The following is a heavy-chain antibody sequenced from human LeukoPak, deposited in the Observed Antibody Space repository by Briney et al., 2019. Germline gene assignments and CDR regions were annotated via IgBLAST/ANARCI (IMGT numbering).Heavy chain of an antibody. D-gene: IGHD2-15*01. CDR1: GGSISSYY. CDR2: IYYSRST. Sequence: SETLSLTCTVSGGSISSYYWSWIRQPPGKGLEWIGYIYYSRSTNYNPSLKNRVTISVDTSKNQFSLKLSSVTAADTAVYYCASTLSGVAATHNLDYWGQGTLVTVSS. V-gene: IGHV4-59*01. CDR3: ASTLSGVAATHNLDY. J-gene: IGHJ4*02.